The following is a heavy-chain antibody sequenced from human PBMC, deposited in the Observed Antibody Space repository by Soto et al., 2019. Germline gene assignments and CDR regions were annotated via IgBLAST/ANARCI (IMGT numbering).Heavy chain of an antibody. CDR1: GGTFSSCT. CDR3: ARDKSGYTIAAAGTVWFVP. D-gene: IGHD6-13*01. J-gene: IGHJ5*02. CDR2: IIPILGIA. Sequence: SVKVSCKASGGTFSSCTISWVRQAPGQGLEWMGRIIPILGIANYAQKFQGRVTITADKSTSTAYMELSSLRSEDTAVYYCARDKSGYTIAAAGTVWFVPWGQGTLVTVLL. V-gene: IGHV1-69*04.